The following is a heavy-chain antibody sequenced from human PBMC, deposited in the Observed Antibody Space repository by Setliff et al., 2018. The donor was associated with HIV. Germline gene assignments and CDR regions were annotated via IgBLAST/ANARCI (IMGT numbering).Heavy chain of an antibody. Sequence: LSLTCSVSGDSISSYYWNWIRQPAGKGLEWIGRIFSSGTTNYNPSLQSRITMSVDTSKNQFSLKLNSVTAADTAVYYCAREGWSDPYYYYMDVWDKGTTVTVSS. CDR2: IFSSGTT. CDR3: AREGWSDPYYYYMDV. V-gene: IGHV4-4*07. CDR1: GDSISSYY. J-gene: IGHJ6*03. D-gene: IGHD2-15*01.